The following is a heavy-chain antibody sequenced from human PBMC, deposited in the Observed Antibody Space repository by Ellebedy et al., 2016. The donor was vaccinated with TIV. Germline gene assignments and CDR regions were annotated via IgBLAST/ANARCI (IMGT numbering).Heavy chain of an antibody. J-gene: IGHJ4*02. CDR3: ARGLTMYYFDY. CDR1: GFTFSSYS. Sequence: GGSLRLSCAASGFTFSSYSMNWVRQAPGKGLEWVSYISSSSTTYYADSVKGRFTISRDNAKNSLYLQMNSLRDEDTAVYYCARGLTMYYFDYWGQGTLVTVSS. V-gene: IGHV3-48*02. D-gene: IGHD3-10*02. CDR2: ISSSSTT.